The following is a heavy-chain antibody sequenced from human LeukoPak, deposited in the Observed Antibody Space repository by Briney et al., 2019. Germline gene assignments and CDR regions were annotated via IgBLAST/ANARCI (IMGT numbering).Heavy chain of an antibody. CDR3: AKEGNRYCSSTSCYYFDY. D-gene: IGHD2-2*01. CDR2: ISYYGSNK. Sequence: PWRSLRLSCAASGFTFRSYVMHWVRQAPGKGLEWVAVISYYGSNKYYADSVKGRFTISRDNSKNTLSLQMNSLRAEDTAVFFCAKEGNRYCSSTSCYYFDYWGQGTLVTVSS. V-gene: IGHV3-30*18. J-gene: IGHJ4*02. CDR1: GFTFRSYV.